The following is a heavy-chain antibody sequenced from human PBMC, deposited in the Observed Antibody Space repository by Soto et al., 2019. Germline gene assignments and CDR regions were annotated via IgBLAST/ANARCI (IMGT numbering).Heavy chain of an antibody. V-gene: IGHV1-69*01. CDR1: GGTFSSYA. CDR2: IIAISGTA. J-gene: IGHJ6*02. CDR3: ARSQGSSTSLEIYYYYYYGMDV. D-gene: IGHD2-2*01. Sequence: QVQLVQSGAEVKKPGSSVKVSCKASGGTFSSYAISWVRQAPGQGLEWMGGIIAISGTANYAQKFQSRGTITADESTSTAYMELSSLRSEDTAVYYCARSQGSSTSLEIYYYYYYGMDVWGQGTTVTVSS.